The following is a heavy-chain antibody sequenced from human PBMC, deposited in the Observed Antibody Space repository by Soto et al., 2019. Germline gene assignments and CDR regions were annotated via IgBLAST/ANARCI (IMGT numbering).Heavy chain of an antibody. Sequence: LRLSGAASGFAFSSDAIRWVRQAPGKGLEWVSAISGSGGSTYYADSVKGRFTISRDNSKNTLYLQMNSLRAEDTAVYYCAKGLSPITMVRGVIITYFDYWGQGTLVPVSS. CDR2: ISGSGGST. V-gene: IGHV3-23*01. CDR3: AKGLSPITMVRGVIITYFDY. J-gene: IGHJ4*02. D-gene: IGHD3-10*01. CDR1: GFAFSSDA.